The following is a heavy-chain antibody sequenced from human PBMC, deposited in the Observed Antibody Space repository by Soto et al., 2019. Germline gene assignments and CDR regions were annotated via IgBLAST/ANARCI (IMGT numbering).Heavy chain of an antibody. CDR2: IDPSDPQT. CDR1: GYSFAGYW. D-gene: IGHD3-10*01. V-gene: IGHV5-10-1*01. Sequence: PGESLKISCKGSGYSFAGYWITWVRQKPGKGLEWMGRIDPSDPQTYYSPSFRGHVTISATKSITTVYLQMDSLTADDTAVYFCVKNSGWFNTWGQGTPVTVSS. J-gene: IGHJ5*02. CDR3: VKNSGWFNT.